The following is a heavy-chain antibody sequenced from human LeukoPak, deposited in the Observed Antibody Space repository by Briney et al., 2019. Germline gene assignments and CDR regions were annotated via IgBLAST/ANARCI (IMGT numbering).Heavy chain of an antibody. Sequence: ASVKVSCKASGYTFTGCYMHWVRQAPGQGLEWMGWINPNRGGTNYAQKFQGRVTMTRDTSISTAYMELSRLRSDDTAVYYCANTYYYGSGSYPGGYWGQGTLVTVSS. CDR3: ANTYYYGSGSYPGGY. J-gene: IGHJ4*02. V-gene: IGHV1-2*02. CDR2: INPNRGGT. D-gene: IGHD3-10*01. CDR1: GYTFTGCY.